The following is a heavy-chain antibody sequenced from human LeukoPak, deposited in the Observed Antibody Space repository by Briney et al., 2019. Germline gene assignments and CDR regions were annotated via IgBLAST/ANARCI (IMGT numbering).Heavy chain of an antibody. CDR2: FYHGGST. J-gene: IGHJ4*02. D-gene: IGHD3-10*01. V-gene: IGHV4-38-2*02. Sequence: SETLSLTCTVSGYSISTGYYWDWIRQPPGKGLEWIGTFYHGGSTYYNPSLKSRVTISVDTSKNQFSLKLSSVTAADTAVYYCASGGNYGSGSYLFDYWGQGTLVTVSS. CDR1: GYSISTGYY. CDR3: ASGGNYGSGSYLFDY.